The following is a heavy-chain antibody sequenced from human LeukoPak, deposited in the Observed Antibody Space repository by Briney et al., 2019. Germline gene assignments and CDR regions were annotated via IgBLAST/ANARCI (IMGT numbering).Heavy chain of an antibody. D-gene: IGHD3-22*01. Sequence: TGGSLRLSCAASGFTFSSYAMSWVRQAPGKGLEWVSAISGSGGSTYYADSVKGRFTISRDNSKDTLYLQMNSLRAEDTAVYYCAKARYDSSGYYLDYWGQGTLVTVSS. CDR3: AKARYDSSGYYLDY. CDR2: ISGSGGST. V-gene: IGHV3-23*01. CDR1: GFTFSSYA. J-gene: IGHJ4*02.